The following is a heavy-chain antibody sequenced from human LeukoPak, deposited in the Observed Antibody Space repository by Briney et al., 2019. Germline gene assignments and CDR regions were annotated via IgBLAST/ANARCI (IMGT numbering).Heavy chain of an antibody. CDR3: TRHQCSGGSCYSAFDP. CDR2: IYPGDSDT. CDR1: GYSFTTYW. V-gene: IGHV5-51*01. D-gene: IGHD2-15*01. Sequence: GESLKISCKGSGYSFTTYWIGWVRQKPGKGLEWMGVIYPGDSDTRYSPSFQGQVTISADKSISTAYLQWSSLEASDAAIYYCTRHQCSGGSCYSAFDPWGQGTLVTVSS. J-gene: IGHJ5*02.